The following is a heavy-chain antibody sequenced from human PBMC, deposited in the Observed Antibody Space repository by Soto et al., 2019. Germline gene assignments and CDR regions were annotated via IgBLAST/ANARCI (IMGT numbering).Heavy chain of an antibody. D-gene: IGHD3-10*01. CDR1: GFTFSSYS. J-gene: IGHJ4*02. CDR3: ARDLMVRGAYFDY. V-gene: IGHV3-21*01. CDR2: ISSSSSYI. Sequence: GGSLRLSCTASGFTFSSYSMNWVRQAPGKGLEWVSSISSSSSYIYYADSVKGRFTISRDNAKNSLYLQMNSLRAEDTAVYYCARDLMVRGAYFDYWGQGTLVTVSS.